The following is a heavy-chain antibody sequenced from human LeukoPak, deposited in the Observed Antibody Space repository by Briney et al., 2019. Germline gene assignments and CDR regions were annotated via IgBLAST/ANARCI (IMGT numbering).Heavy chain of an antibody. CDR2: IKREGREK. J-gene: IGHJ4*02. V-gene: IGHV3-7*03. CDR3: VRDRRGNGY. D-gene: IGHD4-23*01. Sequence: GGSLRLSCAASGFAYSRYQMSWVRPAPGRGREWVGYIKREGREKYYVDSVKGRFTIFRDNAKNSLYLQMNSLRGEDTAVYYCVRDRRGNGYWGQGTLVTVSS. CDR1: GFAYSRYQ.